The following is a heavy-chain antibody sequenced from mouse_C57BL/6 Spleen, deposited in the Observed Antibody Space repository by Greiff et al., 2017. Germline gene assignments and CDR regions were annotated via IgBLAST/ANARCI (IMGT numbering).Heavy chain of an antibody. CDR2: IDPEDGET. V-gene: IGHV14-2*01. CDR3: TRSVSYYGTND. Sequence: VQLKQSGAELVKPGASVKLSCTASGFNFTDYYMHWVKQRTEQGLEWIGRIDPEDGETKYSPKFQVKATMTADTSSNTAYLQLRSLTSEDTAVYYGTRSVSYYGTNDWGQGTTRTVSS. J-gene: IGHJ2*01. D-gene: IGHD1-1*01. CDR1: GFNFTDYY.